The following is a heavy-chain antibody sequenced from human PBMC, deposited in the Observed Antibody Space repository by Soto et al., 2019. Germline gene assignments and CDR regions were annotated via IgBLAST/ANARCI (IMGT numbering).Heavy chain of an antibody. V-gene: IGHV4-59*01. D-gene: IGHD2-2*01. CDR1: GGSISSYY. CDR3: ARDLGHCSSTSCYGYYFNY. Sequence: TSETLSLTCTVSGGSISSYYWSWIRQPPGKGLEWIGYNFYTGSTNYNPSLKSRVTISVDTSKNQFSLKLSSVTAADTAVYYCARDLGHCSSTSCYGYYFNYWGQGTLVTVSS. J-gene: IGHJ4*02. CDR2: NFYTGST.